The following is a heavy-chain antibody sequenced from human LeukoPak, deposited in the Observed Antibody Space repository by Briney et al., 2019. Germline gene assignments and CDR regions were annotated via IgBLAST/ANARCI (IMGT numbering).Heavy chain of an antibody. CDR2: IKQDGSEK. V-gene: IGHV3-7*01. J-gene: IGHJ3*02. CDR1: GFTFSSYW. Sequence: GGSLRLSCAASGFTFSSYWMSWVRQAPGKGLEWVANIKQDGSEKYYVDSVKGRFTISRENAKNSLYLQMNSLRAGDTAVYYCARAPPVVGATGAFDIWGQGTMVTVSS. D-gene: IGHD1-26*01. CDR3: ARAPPVVGATGAFDI.